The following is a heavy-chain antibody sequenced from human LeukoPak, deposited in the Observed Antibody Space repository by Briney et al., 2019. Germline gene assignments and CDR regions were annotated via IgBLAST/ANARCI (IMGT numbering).Heavy chain of an antibody. J-gene: IGHJ4*02. CDR3: ASERVTTADFDY. CDR2: ISSSSSYI. CDR1: GFTFSSYS. Sequence: GGSLRLSCAASGFTFSSYSMNWVRQAPGKGLEWVSSISSSSSYIYYADSVKGRFTISIDNAKNSLYLQMNSLRAEDTAVYYSASERVTTADFDYWGQGTLVTVSS. V-gene: IGHV3-21*01. D-gene: IGHD4-17*01.